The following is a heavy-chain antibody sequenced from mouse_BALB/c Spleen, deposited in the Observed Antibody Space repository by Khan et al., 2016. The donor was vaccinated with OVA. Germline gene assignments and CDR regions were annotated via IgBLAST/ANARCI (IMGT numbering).Heavy chain of an antibody. CDR2: IYPGSDNT. CDR3: AREWAGCFPY. J-gene: IGHJ3*01. CDR1: GYTFTDYN. V-gene: IGHV1-77*01. Sequence: VQLQESGAELARPGASVKLSCKTSGYTFTDYNINWMRQRTGQGLEWIGEIYPGSDNTFYNEKFRGKATLTADKSSSTAYMQLSSLTSEDSAVYFCAREWAGCFPYWGQGTLVTVSA.